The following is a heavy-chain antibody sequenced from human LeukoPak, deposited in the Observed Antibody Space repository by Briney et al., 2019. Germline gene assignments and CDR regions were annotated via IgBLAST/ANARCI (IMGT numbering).Heavy chain of an antibody. CDR3: ARLWGDATIFDL. D-gene: IGHD5-12*01. CDR1: GITLSSFW. Sequence: GGSLRLSCAASGITLSSFWMSWVRQAPGKGLEWVANINRDGSVKYYVDSVKGRFTVSRDNAKNSLYLQTNSLRVEDTAAYYCARLWGDATIFDLWGQGTRVTVSS. J-gene: IGHJ4*02. CDR2: INRDGSVK. V-gene: IGHV3-7*01.